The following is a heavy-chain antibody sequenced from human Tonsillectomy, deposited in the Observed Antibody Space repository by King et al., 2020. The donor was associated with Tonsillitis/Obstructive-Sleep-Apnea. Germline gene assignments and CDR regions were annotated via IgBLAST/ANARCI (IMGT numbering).Heavy chain of an antibody. CDR2: ISGSGGST. Sequence: VQLVESGGGLVQPGGSLRLSCAASGFTFSSYAMSWVRQAPGKGLEWVSVISGSGGSTYYADSVKGRFTISRDNSKNTLYLQMNSLSAEDTAVYYCAKGIGLLSLLGTFDYWGQGTLVTVSS. CDR3: AKGIGLLSLLGTFDY. D-gene: IGHD2-2*01. J-gene: IGHJ4*02. V-gene: IGHV3-23*04. CDR1: GFTFSSYA.